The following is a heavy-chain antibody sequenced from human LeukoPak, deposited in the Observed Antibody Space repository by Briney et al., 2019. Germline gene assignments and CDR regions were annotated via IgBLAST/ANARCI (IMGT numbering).Heavy chain of an antibody. CDR2: ISGSSSDI. CDR3: AAVMGDQLWFNAFDI. D-gene: IGHD5-18*01. Sequence: GGSLRLSCVVSGFSFSDSYMTWIRQTPGKGLEWLAYISGSSSDIYYADSVKGRFTISRDNSKNTLYLQMNSLRAEDTAVYYCAAVMGDQLWFNAFDIWGQGTMVTVSS. CDR1: GFSFSDSY. V-gene: IGHV3-11*01. J-gene: IGHJ3*02.